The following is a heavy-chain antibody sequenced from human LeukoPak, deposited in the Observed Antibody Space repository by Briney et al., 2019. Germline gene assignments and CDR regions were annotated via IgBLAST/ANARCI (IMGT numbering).Heavy chain of an antibody. V-gene: IGHV1-69*04. CDR2: IIPILGIA. CDR1: GGTFSSYA. Sequence: ASVKVPCKASGGTFSSYAISWVRQAPGQGLEWMGRIIPILGIANYAQKFQGRVTITADKSTSTAYMELSSLRSEDTAVYYCARDPNIVVVVAATPQFDPWGQGTLVTVSS. J-gene: IGHJ5*02. CDR3: ARDPNIVVVVAATPQFDP. D-gene: IGHD2-15*01.